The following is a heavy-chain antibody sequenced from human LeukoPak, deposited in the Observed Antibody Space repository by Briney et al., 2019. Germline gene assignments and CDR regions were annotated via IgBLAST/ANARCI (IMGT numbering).Heavy chain of an antibody. CDR2: ISAYNGNT. D-gene: IGHD3-22*01. J-gene: IGHJ3*02. CDR3: AREMYYYDSSGYYFGAFDI. V-gene: IGHV1-18*01. Sequence: ASVKVSCKASGYTFTSYGISWVRQAPGQGLEWMGWISAYNGNTNYAQKLQGRVTMTTDTSTSTAYMELRSLRSDDTAVYYCAREMYYYDSSGYYFGAFDIWGQGTMVTVSS. CDR1: GYTFTSYG.